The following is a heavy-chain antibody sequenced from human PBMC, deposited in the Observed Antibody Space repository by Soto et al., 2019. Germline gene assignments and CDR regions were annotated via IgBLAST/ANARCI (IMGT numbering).Heavy chain of an antibody. D-gene: IGHD3-22*01. CDR1: GFTFSSYA. V-gene: IGHV3-30-3*01. Sequence: QVQLVESGGGVVQPGRYRRLSCAASGFTFSSYAMHWVRQAQGKGLEWVAVISYDGSNKHYADSVKGRFTISRDNSQHTRYPQMNSLRAEDKAVYYCARVEGPDDRSGYYFYWGQGTLVTVSS. J-gene: IGHJ4*02. CDR2: ISYDGSNK. CDR3: ARVEGPDDRSGYYFY.